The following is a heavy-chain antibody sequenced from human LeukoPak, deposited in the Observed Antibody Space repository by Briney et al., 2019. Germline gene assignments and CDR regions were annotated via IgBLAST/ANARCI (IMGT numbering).Heavy chain of an antibody. Sequence: GGSLRLSCAASGFTFSRSWMTWVRQAPGKGLEWVANIKEDGSEKTYVDSVKGRFTISRDNAKNSLYLEMNSLRVEDTAVYYCSAPTGYSKFDYWGQGTLVTVPS. CDR1: GFTFSRSW. J-gene: IGHJ4*02. CDR3: SAPTGYSKFDY. CDR2: IKEDGSEK. D-gene: IGHD3-9*01. V-gene: IGHV3-7*01.